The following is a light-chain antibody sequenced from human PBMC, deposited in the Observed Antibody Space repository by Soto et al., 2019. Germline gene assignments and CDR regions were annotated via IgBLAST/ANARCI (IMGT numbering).Light chain of an antibody. CDR2: GNS. Sequence: QSVLTQPPSVSGAPGQRVTISCTGSSSNIGAGYDVHWYQQLPGTAPKLLISGNSNRPSGVPDRFSGSQSGTSASLAITGLQAEDEADYYCQSYDSSLSGLVFGTGTKLTVL. J-gene: IGLJ1*01. CDR3: QSYDSSLSGLV. V-gene: IGLV1-40*01. CDR1: SSNIGAGYD.